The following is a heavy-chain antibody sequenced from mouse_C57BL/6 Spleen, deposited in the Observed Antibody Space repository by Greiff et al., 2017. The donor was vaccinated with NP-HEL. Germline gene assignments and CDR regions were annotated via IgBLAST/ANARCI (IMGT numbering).Heavy chain of an antibody. J-gene: IGHJ3*01. CDR2: IDPSDSYT. Sequence: QVQLQQPGAELVRPGTSVKLSCKASGYTFTSYWMHWVKQRPGQGLEWIGVIDPSDSYTNYNQKFKGKATLTVDTSSSTAYMQLSSLTSEDSAVYYCARALYYGSSAFAYWGQGTLVTVSA. V-gene: IGHV1-59*01. CDR3: ARALYYGSSAFAY. D-gene: IGHD1-1*01. CDR1: GYTFTSYW.